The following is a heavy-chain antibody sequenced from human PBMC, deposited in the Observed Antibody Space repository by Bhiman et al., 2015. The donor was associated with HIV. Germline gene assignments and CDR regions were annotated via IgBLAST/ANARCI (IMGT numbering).Heavy chain of an antibody. CDR1: GFTFSSYA. CDR2: ISYDGTNK. CDR3: ARDTIVSGGWLQFGDYYYYYGMDV. J-gene: IGHJ6*02. D-gene: IGHD5-24*01. V-gene: IGHV3-30*04. Sequence: QVQLVESGGGVVQPGRSLWLSCAASGFTFSSYAMHWVRQAPGKGLEWVVVISYDGTNKYYADSVKGRFTISRDNSENTLYLQMNSLRAEDTAVYYCARDTIVSGGWLQFGDYYYYYGMDVWGQGTTVTVSS.